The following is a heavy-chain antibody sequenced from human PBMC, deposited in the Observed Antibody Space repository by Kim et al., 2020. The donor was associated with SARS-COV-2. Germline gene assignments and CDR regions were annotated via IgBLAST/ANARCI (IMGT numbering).Heavy chain of an antibody. CDR1: GYIFSKYV. J-gene: IGHJ4*02. Sequence: ASVKVSCKASGYIFSKYVIHWVRQGPGQRLEWMGCIFAGNGDTKYSQKFQDRITISRDKSTSTASVELSSLKSEDTAVYYCARDQQGDPAAYFDFWGQGSLVTVSS. CDR3: ARDQQGDPAAYFDF. CDR2: IFAGNGDT. V-gene: IGHV1-3*01.